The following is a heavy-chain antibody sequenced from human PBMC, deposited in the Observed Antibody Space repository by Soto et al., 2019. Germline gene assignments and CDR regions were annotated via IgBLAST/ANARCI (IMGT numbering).Heavy chain of an antibody. CDR2: SYWEDDK. CDR1: GFSLSTNGVG. Sequence: QITLKESGPTLVKPTQTLTLTCTFSGFSLSTNGVGVGWIRQPPGKALEWLALSYWEDDKGYSPSLKSRLTITTDTSKNQVVLTMTNMDPVDTATYYCAHRRGVTFDYWGQGTLVTVSS. CDR3: AHRRGVTFDY. J-gene: IGHJ4*02. D-gene: IGHD2-21*02. V-gene: IGHV2-5*02.